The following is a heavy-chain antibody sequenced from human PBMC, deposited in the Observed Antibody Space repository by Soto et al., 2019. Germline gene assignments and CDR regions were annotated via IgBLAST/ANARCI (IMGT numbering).Heavy chain of an antibody. Sequence: SDTLSLTCTVPGGCVSSGSYYWSWIRQPPGKGLEWIGYIYYSGSTNYNPSLKSRVTISVDTSKNQFSLKLSSVTAADTAVYYCARGGITIFGPLSYYYGMDVWGQGTTVTGSS. CDR1: GGCVSSGSYY. CDR2: IYYSGST. V-gene: IGHV4-61*01. D-gene: IGHD3-3*01. CDR3: ARGGITIFGPLSYYYGMDV. J-gene: IGHJ6*02.